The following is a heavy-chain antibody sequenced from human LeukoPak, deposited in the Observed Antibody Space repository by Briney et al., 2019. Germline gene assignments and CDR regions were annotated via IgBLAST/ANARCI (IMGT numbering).Heavy chain of an antibody. CDR1: GYTFTGYY. CDR3: ARQAGRDSSEDY. CDR2: INPNSGGT. D-gene: IGHD6-19*01. V-gene: IGHV1-2*02. Sequence: ASVKVSCKASGYTFTGYYMHWVRQAPGQGLEWTGWINPNSGGTNYAQKFQGRVTMTRDTSISTAYMELSRLRSDDTAVYYCARQAGRDSSEDYWGQGTLVTVSS. J-gene: IGHJ4*02.